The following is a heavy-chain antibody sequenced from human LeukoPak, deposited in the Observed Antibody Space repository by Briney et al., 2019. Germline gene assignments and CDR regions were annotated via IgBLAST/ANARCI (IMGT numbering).Heavy chain of an antibody. V-gene: IGHV4-59*01. CDR3: AGVSTTSSGYFPCDY. Sequence: PSETLSLTCTVSGGSISSYYWSWIRQPPGKGLEWIGYIYYSGSSGSTNYNPSLKSRVTISVDTSKNQFFLKLSSVTAADTAVYYCAGVSTTSSGYFPCDYWGQGTLVTVSS. J-gene: IGHJ4*02. CDR2: IYYSGSSGST. CDR1: GGSISSYY. D-gene: IGHD3-22*01.